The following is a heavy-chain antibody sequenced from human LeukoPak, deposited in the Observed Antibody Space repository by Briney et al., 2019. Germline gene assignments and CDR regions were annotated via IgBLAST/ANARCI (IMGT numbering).Heavy chain of an antibody. CDR2: IKQDGSDK. D-gene: IGHD1-14*01. V-gene: IGHV3-7*01. CDR1: GLTFRNYW. Sequence: GGSLRLSCAASGLTFRNYWMSWVRQAPGKGLEWVANIKQDGSDKFYVDSVNGRFTISRDNAKNSLYMQMNTLRAEDTAIYYCATFSGAHHKTFDSWGQGTLVTVSS. CDR3: ATFSGAHHKTFDS. J-gene: IGHJ4*02.